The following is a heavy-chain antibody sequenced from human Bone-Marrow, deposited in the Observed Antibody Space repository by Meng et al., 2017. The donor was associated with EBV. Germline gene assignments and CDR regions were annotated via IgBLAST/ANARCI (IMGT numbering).Heavy chain of an antibody. CDR1: GFTFGSYW. V-gene: IGHV3-74*03. CDR2: INEDGAVT. J-gene: IGHJ4*02. Sequence: GQLVEAGGCLIRPRGSLGLSCAASGFTFGSYWMHWVRQAPGKGLGWVSRINEDGAVTTYADSVKGRFTISRDNAKNTLYLQMNGLRAEDTAIYYCSRDLVGSVDSWGQGTLVTVSS. CDR3: SRDLVGSVDS. D-gene: IGHD2-8*02.